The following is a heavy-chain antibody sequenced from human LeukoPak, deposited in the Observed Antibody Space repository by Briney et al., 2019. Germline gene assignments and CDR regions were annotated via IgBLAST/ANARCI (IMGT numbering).Heavy chain of an antibody. CDR3: ARDGSGYSNT. Sequence: PGGSLRLSCAASGFTFSNSWMSWLRQAPGKGLEWVANMKPYGGEKYYLGSVEGRFTISRDNAKNSLHLQMNSLRVEDTAVYFCARDGSGYSNTWGQGTLVTVSS. V-gene: IGHV3-7*01. CDR1: GFTFSNSW. D-gene: IGHD3-10*01. CDR2: MKPYGGEK. J-gene: IGHJ4*02.